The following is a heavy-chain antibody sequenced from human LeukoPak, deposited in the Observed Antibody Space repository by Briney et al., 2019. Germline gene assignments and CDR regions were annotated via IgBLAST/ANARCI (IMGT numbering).Heavy chain of an antibody. CDR3: ARSQGEWDY. CDR1: GYTFTGYH. Sequence: ASVKVSCKTSGYTFTGYHVHWVRQAPGQGLEWMGRINPDSGDTNYEQNFQGRVIMTRDTSISTAYMELSSLRSDDTAVYYCARSQGEWDYWGQGTLVTVSS. D-gene: IGHD2-8*01. CDR2: INPDSGDT. J-gene: IGHJ4*02. V-gene: IGHV1-2*06.